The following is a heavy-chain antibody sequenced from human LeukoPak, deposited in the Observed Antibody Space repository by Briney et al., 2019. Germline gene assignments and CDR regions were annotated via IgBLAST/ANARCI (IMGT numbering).Heavy chain of an antibody. V-gene: IGHV5-51*01. J-gene: IGHJ6*02. D-gene: IGHD6-19*01. CDR2: IDPGDSDT. Sequence: GESLRISCKGSGYSFTTYWISWVRQMPGKGLEWMGIIDPGDSDTRYSPSFQGQVTISADKSISTAYLQWSSLKASDTATYYCARGIAMAGSDYYGMDVWGQGTTVTVSS. CDR3: ARGIAMAGSDYYGMDV. CDR1: GYSFTTYW.